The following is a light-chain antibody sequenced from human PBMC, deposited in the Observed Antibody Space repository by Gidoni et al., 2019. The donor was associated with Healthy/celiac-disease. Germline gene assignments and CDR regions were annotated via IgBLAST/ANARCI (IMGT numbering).Light chain of an antibody. CDR3: QQYNNWPSIT. CDR2: GAS. Sequence: EIVMPQSPATLYVSPGESATLSCRASQSVISNLACYQQKPGQAPRLLIYGASTRATGIPARFSGSGSGTEFTLTISSLQPEDFVVYYCQQYNNWPSITFGQGTRLEIK. CDR1: QSVISN. V-gene: IGKV3-15*01. J-gene: IGKJ5*01.